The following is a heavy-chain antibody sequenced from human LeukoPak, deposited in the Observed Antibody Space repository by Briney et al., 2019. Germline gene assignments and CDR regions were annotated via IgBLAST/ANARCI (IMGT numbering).Heavy chain of an antibody. CDR2: ISAYNGNT. J-gene: IGHJ4*02. CDR3: ARDRDLYSNLDY. D-gene: IGHD4-11*01. CDR1: GGTFSSYG. Sequence: VASVKVSCKASGGTFSSYGISWVRQAPGQGLEWMGWISAYNGNTNYAQKLQGRVTMTTDTSTSTAYMELNRLRSDDTAVYYCARDRDLYSNLDYWGQGTLVSVSS. V-gene: IGHV1-18*01.